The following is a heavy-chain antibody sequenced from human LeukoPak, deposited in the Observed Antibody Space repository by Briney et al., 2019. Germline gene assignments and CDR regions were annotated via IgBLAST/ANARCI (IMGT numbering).Heavy chain of an antibody. CDR3: ATLNTPFDY. CDR2: ISSSGGNT. J-gene: IGHJ4*02. Sequence: GGSLRLSCAASGFTFGSYAMSWVRQAPGKGLEWVSSISSSGGNTYYAGSVRGRFTISRDNSKNTLYLQMNSLRAEDTAVYFCATLNTPFDYWGQGILVTVSS. V-gene: IGHV3-23*01. CDR1: GFTFGSYA. D-gene: IGHD2-15*01.